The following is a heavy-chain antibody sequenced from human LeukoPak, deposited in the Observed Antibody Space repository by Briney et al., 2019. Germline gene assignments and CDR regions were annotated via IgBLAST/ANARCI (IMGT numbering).Heavy chain of an antibody. CDR1: GYSISSGYY. V-gene: IGHV4-38-2*02. D-gene: IGHD2/OR15-2a*01. Sequence: SETLSLTCTVSGYSISSGYYWGWIRQPPGKELEWIGSVYHSGNTDYNPSLKSRVTISVDTSKNQFSLKLRSVTAADTAVYYCARDLSSHCYFDLWGRGTLVTVSS. CDR2: VYHSGNT. CDR3: ARDLSSHCYFDL. J-gene: IGHJ2*01.